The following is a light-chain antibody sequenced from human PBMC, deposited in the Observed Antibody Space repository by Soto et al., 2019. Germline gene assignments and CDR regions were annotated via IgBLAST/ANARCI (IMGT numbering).Light chain of an antibody. V-gene: IGKV3-15*01. CDR1: QSVNNK. CDR3: QQYNNWPRT. J-gene: IGKJ1*01. Sequence: VMPQSPATLSVSPGERATLSCRASQSVNNKIAWYQQKPGQAPRLIMYGASIRATGVPVRFSGSASGTEFTLTISSLQSEDSGVYYCQQYNNWPRTFGQGTKVEIK. CDR2: GAS.